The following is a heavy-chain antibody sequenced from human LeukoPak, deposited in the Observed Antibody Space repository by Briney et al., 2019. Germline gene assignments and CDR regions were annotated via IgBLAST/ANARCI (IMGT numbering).Heavy chain of an antibody. CDR3: ARVGGSTSNTDYYYYMDV. CDR1: GLTFSSHG. J-gene: IGHJ6*03. CDR2: ISGSGGST. V-gene: IGHV3-23*01. D-gene: IGHD2-2*01. Sequence: GGSLRLSCAASGLTFSSHGMSWVRQAPGKGLEWVSAISGSGGSTYYADSVKGRFTISRDNAKNTLYLQMNSLRAEDTAVYYCARVGGSTSNTDYYYYMDVWGKGTTVTVSS.